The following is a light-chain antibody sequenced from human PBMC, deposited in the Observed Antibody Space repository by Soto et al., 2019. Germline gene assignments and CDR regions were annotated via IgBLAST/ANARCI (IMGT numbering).Light chain of an antibody. CDR1: QSVSSSY. V-gene: IGKV3-20*01. J-gene: IGKJ5*01. CDR3: KQYGSSHPIT. CDR2: GAS. Sequence: EIVLTPSPGTLSLSPGERATLSCRASQSVSSSYLAWSQQKPGQAPRLLIYGASSRATGIPDRFRGSGSGTDFTLIISRLEPEDFAVYYCKQYGSSHPITFGQGTRLEI.